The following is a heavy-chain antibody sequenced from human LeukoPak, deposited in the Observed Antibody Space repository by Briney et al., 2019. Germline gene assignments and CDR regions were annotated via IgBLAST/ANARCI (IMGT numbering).Heavy chain of an antibody. CDR1: GGSISSGDYY. CDR3: ARGIVVPAALDAFDI. Sequence: PSQTLSLTCTVSGGSISSGDYYWSWIRQPPGKGLEWIGYIYYNGSPYYNPSLKSRVTISVDTSKNQFSLKLNSVTAADTAVYYCARGIVVPAALDAFDIWGQGTMVTVSS. D-gene: IGHD2-2*01. V-gene: IGHV4-30-4*01. CDR2: IYYNGSP. J-gene: IGHJ3*02.